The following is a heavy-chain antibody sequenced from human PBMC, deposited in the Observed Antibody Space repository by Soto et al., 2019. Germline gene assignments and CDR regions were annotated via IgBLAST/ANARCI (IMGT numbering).Heavy chain of an antibody. Sequence: PSETLSLTCAVYGGSFSGYYWSWICQPPGKGLEWIGEINHSGSTNYNPSLKSRVTISVDTSKNQFSLKLSSVTAADTAVYYCARLHDYSNYYPQPYGMDVWGQGTTVTVSS. V-gene: IGHV4-34*01. CDR3: ARLHDYSNYYPQPYGMDV. CDR2: INHSGST. CDR1: GGSFSGYY. J-gene: IGHJ6*02. D-gene: IGHD4-4*01.